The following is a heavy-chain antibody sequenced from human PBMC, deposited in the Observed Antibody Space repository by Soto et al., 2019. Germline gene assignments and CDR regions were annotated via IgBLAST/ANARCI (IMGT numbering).Heavy chain of an antibody. D-gene: IGHD2-2*01. CDR1: GFTFTSSA. CDR2: IVVGSGNT. CDR3: AAVAPHCSSTSCYDYYYYYYGMDV. V-gene: IGHV1-58*02. Sequence: QMQLVQSGPEVKKPGTSVKVSCKASGFTFTSSAMQWVRQARGQRLEWIGWIVVGSGNTNYAQKFQERVTITRDMSTSTAYMELSSLRSEDTAVYYCAAVAPHCSSTSCYDYYYYYYGMDVWDQGTTVTVSS. J-gene: IGHJ6*02.